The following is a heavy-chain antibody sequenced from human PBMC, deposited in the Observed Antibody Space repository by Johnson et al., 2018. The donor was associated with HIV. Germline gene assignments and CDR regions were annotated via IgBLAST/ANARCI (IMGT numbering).Heavy chain of an antibody. V-gene: IGHV3-33*08. D-gene: IGHD3-3*01. CDR1: GFTFSGYG. Sequence: QVQLVESGGGEVQPGRSLRLSCAASGFTFSGYGMHWVRQAPGKGLEWVALTSYDGSNKYYADSVKGRFSISRDNAKNSLYLQMNSLRAEDTAVYYCAREGRGRGGITIFGDAFDIWGQGTMVTVSS. J-gene: IGHJ3*02. CDR3: AREGRGRGGITIFGDAFDI. CDR2: TSYDGSNK.